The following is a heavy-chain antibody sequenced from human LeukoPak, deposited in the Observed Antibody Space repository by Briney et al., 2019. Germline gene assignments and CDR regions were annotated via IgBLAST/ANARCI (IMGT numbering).Heavy chain of an antibody. CDR1: GFTVSSNY. CDR3: ARFYDSSGYYQPYGVPDAFDI. J-gene: IGHJ3*02. V-gene: IGHV3-53*01. Sequence: PGGSLRLSCAASGFTVSSNYMSWVRQAPGKGLEWVSVIYSGGSTYYADSVRGRFTISRDNSKNTLYLQMKSLRAEDTAVYYCARFYDSSGYYQPYGVPDAFDIWGQGTMVTVSS. CDR2: IYSGGST. D-gene: IGHD3-22*01.